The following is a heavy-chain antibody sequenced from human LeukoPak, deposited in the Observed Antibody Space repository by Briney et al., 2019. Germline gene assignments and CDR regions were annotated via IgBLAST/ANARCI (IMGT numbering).Heavy chain of an antibody. Sequence: PGGSLRLSCAASGFTFSSYAMSWVRQVPGKGLEWVSGISGSGGSTYYADSVKGRFTISRDNSKNTLYLQMNSLRAEDTPLYYCAKRRSSGSYYNFDYWGQGTLVTVSS. CDR3: AKRRSSGSYYNFDY. J-gene: IGHJ4*02. CDR1: GFTFSSYA. CDR2: ISGSGGST. D-gene: IGHD3-10*01. V-gene: IGHV3-23*01.